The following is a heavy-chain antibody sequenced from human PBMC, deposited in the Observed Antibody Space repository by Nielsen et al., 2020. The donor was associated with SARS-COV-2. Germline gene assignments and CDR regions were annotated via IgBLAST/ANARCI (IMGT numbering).Heavy chain of an antibody. D-gene: IGHD6-19*01. CDR1: GFTFSSYA. CDR3: ARGFSSGWDFDY. V-gene: IGHV3-30-3*01. CDR2: ISSDGSNK. Sequence: GESLKISCAASGFTFSSYAMHWVRQAPGKGLEWVAVISSDGSNKYYADSVKGRFTISRDNSKNTLYLQMNSLRAEDTAVYYCARGFSSGWDFDYWGQGTLVTVSS. J-gene: IGHJ4*02.